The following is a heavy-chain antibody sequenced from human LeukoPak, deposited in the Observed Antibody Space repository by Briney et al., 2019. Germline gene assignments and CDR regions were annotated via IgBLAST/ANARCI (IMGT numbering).Heavy chain of an antibody. CDR3: AKGGFGVVIGYAFDI. CDR1: GFTFDDYA. V-gene: IGHV3-9*03. CDR2: ISWNSGSI. J-gene: IGHJ3*02. Sequence: PGRSLRLSCAASGFTFDDYAMHWVRQAPGKGLEWVSGISWNSGSIGYADSVKGRFTISRDNAKNSLYLQMNRLRAEDMALYYCAKGGFGVVIGYAFDIWGQGTMVTVSS. D-gene: IGHD3-3*01.